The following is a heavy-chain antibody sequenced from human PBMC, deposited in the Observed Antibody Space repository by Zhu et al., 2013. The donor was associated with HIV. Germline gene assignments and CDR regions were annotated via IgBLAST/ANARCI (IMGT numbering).Heavy chain of an antibody. V-gene: IGHV1-2*02. D-gene: IGHD3-10*01. J-gene: IGHJ5*02. CDR2: INPNSGGT. CDR1: GYTFTGYY. Sequence: QVQLVQSGAEVEKPGASVKVSCKASGYTFTGYYMHWVRQAPGQGLEWMGWINPNSGGTNYAQKFQGRVTMTRDTSITTAYMELSRLRSDDTAVYYCARVPGEGWFGEILDNWFDPWGQGTLVTVSS. CDR3: ARVPGEGWFGEILDNWFDP.